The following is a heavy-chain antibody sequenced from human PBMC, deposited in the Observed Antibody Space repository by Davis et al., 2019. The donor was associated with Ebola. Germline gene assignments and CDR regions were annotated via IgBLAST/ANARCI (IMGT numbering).Heavy chain of an antibody. J-gene: IGHJ5*02. D-gene: IGHD2-8*01. V-gene: IGHV3-53*01. CDR1: GFTFSSYA. CDR2: LYSRGST. CDR3: ARERGCSDGVCYTRWYDP. Sequence: GGSLRLSCAASGFTFSSYAMNWVRQAPGKGLEWVSTLYSRGSTYYADSVKGRFIISRDISKNILYLQMNSLRGEDTAIYHCARERGCSDGVCYTRWYDPWGQGTLVTVSS.